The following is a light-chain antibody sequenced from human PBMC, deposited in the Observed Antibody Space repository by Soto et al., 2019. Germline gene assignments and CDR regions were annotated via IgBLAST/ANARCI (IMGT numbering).Light chain of an antibody. CDR3: SSYTSSSHYF. J-gene: IGLJ1*01. CDR1: SSDVGGYNY. V-gene: IGLV2-14*01. CDR2: DVS. Sequence: QSVLAQPASVSGSPGQSITISCTGTSSDVGGYNYVSWYQQHPGKAPKLMIYDVSNRPSGVSNRFSGSKSGNTASLTISGLQVEDEADYYCSSYTSSSHYFFGTGTKSPS.